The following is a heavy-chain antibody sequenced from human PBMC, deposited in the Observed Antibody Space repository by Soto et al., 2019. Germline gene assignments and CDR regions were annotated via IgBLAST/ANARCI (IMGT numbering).Heavy chain of an antibody. Sequence: SETLSLTCTVSGGSISDHYWSWIRQSPGKGLEWIGYIFDSIYDRESTNYNPSLESRVTISVDTSKNQFSLKLSSVTAADTAVYYCARTPSAWGQGTLVTVSS. CDR1: GGSISDHY. CDR2: IFDSIYDREST. J-gene: IGHJ5*02. CDR3: ARTPSA. V-gene: IGHV4-59*11.